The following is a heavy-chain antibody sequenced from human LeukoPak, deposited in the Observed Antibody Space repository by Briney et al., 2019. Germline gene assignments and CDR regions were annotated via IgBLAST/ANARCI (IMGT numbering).Heavy chain of an antibody. CDR1: GFTFSSYS. D-gene: IGHD3-22*01. J-gene: IGHJ4*02. CDR3: ARDSSSYYDSSGYYFFGNDY. Sequence: PGGSLRLSCAASGFTFSSYSMNWVRQAPGKGLKWVSYISSSSSTIYYADSVKGRFTISRDNAKNSLYLQMNSLRAEDTAVYYCARDSSSYYDSSGYYFFGNDYWGQGTLVTVSS. CDR2: ISSSSSTI. V-gene: IGHV3-48*01.